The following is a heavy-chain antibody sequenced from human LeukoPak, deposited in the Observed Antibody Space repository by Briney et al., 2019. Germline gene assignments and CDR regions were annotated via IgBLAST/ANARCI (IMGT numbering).Heavy chain of an antibody. CDR1: GFTFSSYW. J-gene: IGHJ4*02. CDR2: IKEDGSQK. Sequence: GGSLRLSCAASGFTFSSYWMSWVRQAPGNGLEWVANIKEDGSQKFYVDSVKGRFTNSRDNAKNSLYLQMDSLRAEDTAVYYCARDLDYWGQGTLVTVSS. CDR3: ARDLDY. V-gene: IGHV3-7*04.